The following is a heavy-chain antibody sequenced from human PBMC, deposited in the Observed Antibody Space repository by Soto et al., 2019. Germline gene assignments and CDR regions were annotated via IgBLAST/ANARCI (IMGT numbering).Heavy chain of an antibody. V-gene: IGHV1-24*01. CDR2: FDPEDGET. D-gene: IGHD5-18*01. CDR3: AIWDKAMVKY. J-gene: IGHJ4*02. Sequence: ASVKVSCKVSGDTLTELSMHWVRQAPGKGREWMGGFDPEDGETIYAQKFQGRVTMTEDTSTDTAYMELSSLRSEDAAVYYCAIWDKAMVKYWGQGTLVTVSS. CDR1: GDTLTELS.